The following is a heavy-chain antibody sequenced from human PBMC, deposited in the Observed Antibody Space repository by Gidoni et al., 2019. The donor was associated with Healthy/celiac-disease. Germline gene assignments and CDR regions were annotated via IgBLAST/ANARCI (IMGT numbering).Heavy chain of an antibody. J-gene: IGHJ6*02. D-gene: IGHD4-17*01. Sequence: EVQLVESGGGLVKPGGSLRLSCAASGFPFSSYSMNWVRQAPGKGLEWVSSISSSSSYIYYADSVKGRFTISRDNAKNSLYLQMNSLRAEDTAVYYCARGRGLRGHYYYYGMDVWGQGTTVTVSS. V-gene: IGHV3-21*01. CDR2: ISSSSSYI. CDR3: ARGRGLRGHYYYYGMDV. CDR1: GFPFSSYS.